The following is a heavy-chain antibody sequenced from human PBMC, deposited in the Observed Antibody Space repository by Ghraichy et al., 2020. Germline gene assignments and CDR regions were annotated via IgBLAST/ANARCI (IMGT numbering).Heavy chain of an antibody. CDR3: ARDRDCSSTSCYTNYFDY. J-gene: IGHJ4*02. CDR1: GFTFSSYW. D-gene: IGHD2-2*02. V-gene: IGHV3-74*01. CDR2: INSDGSST. Sequence: GGSLRLSCAASGFTFSSYWMHWVRQAPGKGLVWVSRINSDGSSTSYADSVKGRFTISRDNAKNTLYLQMNSLRAEDTAVYYCARDRDCSSTSCYTNYFDYWGQGTLVTVSS.